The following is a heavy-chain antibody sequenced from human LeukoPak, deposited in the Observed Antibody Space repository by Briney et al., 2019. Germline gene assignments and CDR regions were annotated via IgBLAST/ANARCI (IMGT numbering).Heavy chain of an antibody. Sequence: SVKVSCKASGGTFSSYAISWVRQAPGQGLEWMGRIIPILGIANYAQKFQGRVTITADKSTSTAYMELSSLRFEDTAVYYCVLSGYSSGWIFDYWGQGTLVTVSS. CDR2: IIPILGIA. V-gene: IGHV1-69*04. D-gene: IGHD6-19*01. J-gene: IGHJ4*02. CDR1: GGTFSSYA. CDR3: VLSGYSSGWIFDY.